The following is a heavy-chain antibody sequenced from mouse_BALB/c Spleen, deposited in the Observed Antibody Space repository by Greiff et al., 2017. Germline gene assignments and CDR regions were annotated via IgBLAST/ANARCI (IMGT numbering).Heavy chain of an antibody. V-gene: IGHV5-6*02. Sequence: EVKVVESGGDLVKPGGSLKLSCAASGFTFSSYGMSWVRQTPDKRLEWVATISSGGSYTYYPDSVKGRFTISRDNAKNTLYLQMSSLKSEDTAMYYCARGLSMDYWGQGTSVTVSS. CDR1: GFTFSSYG. CDR2: ISSGGSYT. J-gene: IGHJ4*01. CDR3: ARGLSMDY.